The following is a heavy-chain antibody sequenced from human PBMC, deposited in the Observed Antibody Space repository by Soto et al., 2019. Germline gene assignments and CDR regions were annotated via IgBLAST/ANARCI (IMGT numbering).Heavy chain of an antibody. D-gene: IGHD5-12*01. CDR3: ARQGDGYDSPEFDY. CDR2: IYYSGST. J-gene: IGHJ4*02. CDR1: GGSISSSSYY. Sequence: QLQLQESGPGLVKPSETLSLTCTVSGGSISSSSYYWGWIRQPPGKGLEWIGSIYYSGSTYYNPSLKSRVTISVDTSKNQFSLKLSSVTAADTAVYYCARQGDGYDSPEFDYWGQGTLVTVSS. V-gene: IGHV4-39*01.